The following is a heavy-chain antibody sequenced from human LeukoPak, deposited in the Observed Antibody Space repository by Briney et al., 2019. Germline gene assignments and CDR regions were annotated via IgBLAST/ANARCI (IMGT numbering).Heavy chain of an antibody. CDR3: AELGITMIGGV. CDR1: VFTYSSYQ. D-gene: IGHD3-10*02. V-gene: IGHV3-48*03. CDR2: ISSCCYTI. J-gene: IGHJ6*03. Sequence: GGPLRLSCAPCVFTYSSYQMNWVREAPGKGLEGVSYISSCCYTIYYADTEEGLFTISRDDAKNSLSLHMNSLRAEDRGVYYCAELGITMIGGVWGKGTTVTIS.